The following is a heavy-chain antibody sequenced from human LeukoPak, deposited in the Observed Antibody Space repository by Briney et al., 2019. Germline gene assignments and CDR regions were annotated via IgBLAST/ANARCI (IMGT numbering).Heavy chain of an antibody. CDR3: TRPYYDDSPTD. V-gene: IGHV3-21*05. J-gene: IGHJ4*02. D-gene: IGHD3-16*01. CDR1: GFTFSAYA. CDR2: VTTGGSSI. Sequence: GGSLRLSCAGSGFTFSAYAMAWVRQVSGKGLECVSHVTTGGSSIFYADSVKGRFTISRDNAKNSLYLQMNSLRAEDAAVYYCTRPYYDDSPTDWGQGTLVTVSS.